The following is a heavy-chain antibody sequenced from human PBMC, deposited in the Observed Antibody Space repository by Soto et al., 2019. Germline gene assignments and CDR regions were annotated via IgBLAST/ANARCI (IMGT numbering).Heavy chain of an antibody. CDR3: AKTYYYDSSGPYCDY. D-gene: IGHD3-22*01. CDR1: GFTFSSYA. CDR2: ISGSGGST. Sequence: GGSLRLSCAASGFTFSSYAMSWVRQAPGKGLEWVSVISGSGGSTYYADSVKGRITISRDNSKNTVYVQMNSLRAEDTAVYYCAKTYYYDSSGPYCDYWGQGTLVTVSS. J-gene: IGHJ4*02. V-gene: IGHV3-23*01.